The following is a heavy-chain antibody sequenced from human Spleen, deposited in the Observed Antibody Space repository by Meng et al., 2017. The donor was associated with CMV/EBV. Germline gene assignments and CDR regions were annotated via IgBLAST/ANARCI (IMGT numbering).Heavy chain of an antibody. CDR3: VRVRYCSSTSCSESDY. CDR2: IRNKVNSYIP. CDR1: TFRVHY. V-gene: IGHV3-72*01. D-gene: IGHD2-2*01. Sequence: TFRVHYMDWVLQAPGKGLEWVGRIRNKVNSYIPEYAASVKGRFTISRDDSKNSLYLQMNSLKTEDTAVYYCVRVRYCSSTSCSESDYWGQGTLVTVSS. J-gene: IGHJ4*02.